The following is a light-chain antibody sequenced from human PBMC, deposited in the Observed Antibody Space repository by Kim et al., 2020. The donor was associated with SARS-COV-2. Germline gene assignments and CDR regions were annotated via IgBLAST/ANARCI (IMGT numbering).Light chain of an antibody. V-gene: IGLV3-1*01. J-gene: IGLJ3*02. CDR1: KLGDKY. CDR2: QDS. CDR3: QAWEV. Sequence: SYELTQPPSVSVSPGQTASITCSGDKLGDKYACWYQQKPGQSPVLVIYQDSKRPSGIPERFPGSNSGNTATLTISGTQAMDEADYYCQAWEVFGGGT.